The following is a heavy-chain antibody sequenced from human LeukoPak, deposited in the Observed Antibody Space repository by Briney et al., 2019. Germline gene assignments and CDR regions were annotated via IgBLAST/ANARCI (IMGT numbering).Heavy chain of an antibody. CDR2: IKRNTDGGTT. V-gene: IGHV3-15*01. CDR1: GFTFSNAW. D-gene: IGHD6-13*01. J-gene: IGHJ4*02. CDR3: TTYSNIWYVMDY. Sequence: GGSLRLSCAASGFTFSNAWMSWVSQAPGKGLEWVGRIKRNTDGGTTEFAAPVKGRFTISRDDPKNTLDLQMNSLKVEDTAVYYCTTYSNIWYVMDYWGQGTLVTVS.